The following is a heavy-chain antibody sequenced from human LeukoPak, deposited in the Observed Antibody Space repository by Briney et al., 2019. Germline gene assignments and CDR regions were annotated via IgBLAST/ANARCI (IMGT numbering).Heavy chain of an antibody. CDR1: GFTFSSYW. V-gene: IGHV3-7*01. CDR2: IKQDGSEK. CDR3: ARIEYHPARGFDP. Sequence: GGSLRLSCAASGFTFSSYWMSWVRQAPGKGLEWVANIKQDGSEKYYVDSVKGRFTISRDNAKNSLHLQMNSLRAEDTAVYYCARIEYHPARGFDPWGQGTLVTVSS. J-gene: IGHJ5*02. D-gene: IGHD2-2*01.